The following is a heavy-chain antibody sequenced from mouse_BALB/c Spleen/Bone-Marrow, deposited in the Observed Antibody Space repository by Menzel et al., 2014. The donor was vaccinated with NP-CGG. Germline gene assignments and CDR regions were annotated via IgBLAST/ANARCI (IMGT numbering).Heavy chain of an antibody. J-gene: IGHJ4*01. CDR3: ARSSTYYDMDY. V-gene: IGHV14-3*02. CDR1: GFNIKDTY. CDR2: IDPANGDS. Sequence: EVQLQQSGAELVKPGASVMLSCTASGFNIKDTYMYWVKQRPEQGLEWIGRIDPANGDSKYDPKFQGKATITADTSSNTAYLQLSSLTSEDTAVYYCARSSTYYDMDYWGQGTSVTVSS. D-gene: IGHD6-1*01.